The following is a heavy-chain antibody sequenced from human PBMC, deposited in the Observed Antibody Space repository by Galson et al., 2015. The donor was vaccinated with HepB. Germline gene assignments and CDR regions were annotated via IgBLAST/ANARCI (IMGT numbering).Heavy chain of an antibody. CDR2: INAGNGNT. V-gene: IGHV1-3*01. CDR3: ARDPYQYSSGWFRFDP. D-gene: IGHD6-19*01. J-gene: IGHJ5*02. CDR1: GYTFTSYA. Sequence: SVKVSCKASGYTFTSYAMHWVRQAPGQRLEWMGWINAGNGNTKHSQKFQGRVTITRDTSASTAYMELSSLRSEDTAVYHCARDPYQYSSGWFRFDPWGQGTLVTVSS.